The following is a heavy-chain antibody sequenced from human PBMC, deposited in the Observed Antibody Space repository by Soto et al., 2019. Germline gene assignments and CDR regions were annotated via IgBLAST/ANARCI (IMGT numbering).Heavy chain of an antibody. CDR1: GYSFTSYW. J-gene: IGHJ6*02. Sequence: PGESLKISCKGSGYSFTSYWIGWVRQMPGKGLEWMGIIYPGDSDTRYSPSFQGQVTISADKSISTAYLQWSSLKASDTAMYYCARHPGSTSVGGYYYGMDVWGQGTTVTVSS. D-gene: IGHD1-26*01. V-gene: IGHV5-51*01. CDR3: ARHPGSTSVGGYYYGMDV. CDR2: IYPGDSDT.